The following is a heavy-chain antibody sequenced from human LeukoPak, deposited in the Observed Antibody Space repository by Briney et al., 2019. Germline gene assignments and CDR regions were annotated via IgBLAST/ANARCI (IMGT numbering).Heavy chain of an antibody. D-gene: IGHD3-3*01. CDR1: GFTFSTYW. Sequence: GGSLRLSCAASGFTFSTYWMNWVRQAPGKGLEWVANIKQDGSEKYYVDSVKGRFTLSRDSGKNSLYLQMNSLRAEDTAVYYCARAEWSNWYFDLWGRGTLVTVSS. J-gene: IGHJ2*01. CDR3: ARAEWSNWYFDL. V-gene: IGHV3-7*03. CDR2: IKQDGSEK.